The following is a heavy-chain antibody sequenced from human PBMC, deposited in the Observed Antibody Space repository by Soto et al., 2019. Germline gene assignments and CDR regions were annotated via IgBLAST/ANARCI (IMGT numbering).Heavy chain of an antibody. V-gene: IGHV3-30*18. CDR3: AKEGVPAASDYYYYYMDV. J-gene: IGHJ6*03. Sequence: GGSLRLSCAASGFTFSSYGMHWVRQAPGKGLEWVAVISYDGSNKYYADSVKGRFTISRDNSKNTLYLQMNSLRAEDTAVYYCAKEGVPAASDYYYYYMDVWGKGTTVTVSS. CDR1: GFTFSSYG. CDR2: ISYDGSNK. D-gene: IGHD2-2*01.